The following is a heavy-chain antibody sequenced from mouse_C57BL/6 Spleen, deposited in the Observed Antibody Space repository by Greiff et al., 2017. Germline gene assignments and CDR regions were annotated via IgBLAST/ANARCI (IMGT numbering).Heavy chain of an antibody. CDR2: IDPETGGT. CDR1: GYTFTDYE. J-gene: IGHJ4*01. V-gene: IGHV1-15*01. CDR3: TREEVYDYGAMDY. Sequence: VKLVESGAELVRPGASVTLSCKASGYTFTDYEMHWVKQTPVHGLEWIGAIDPETGGTAYNQKFKGKAILTADKSSSTAYMELRSLTSEDSAVYYCTREEVYDYGAMDYWGQGTSVTVSS. D-gene: IGHD2-4*01.